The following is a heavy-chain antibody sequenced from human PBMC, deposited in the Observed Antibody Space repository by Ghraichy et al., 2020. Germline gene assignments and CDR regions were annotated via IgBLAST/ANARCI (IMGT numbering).Heavy chain of an antibody. CDR1: GFTFSDAW. CDR2: IKGKTEGGTT. J-gene: IGHJ6*03. V-gene: IGHV3-15*01. Sequence: GGSLRLSCAASGFTFSDAWMTWVRQAPGKGLEWVGLIKGKTEGGTTDYAAPVKGRVTISRDDSKNTLYLQMNSLRTEDTGVYYCTRLGGDYYYYFYMDLGGKGTTFTVSS. D-gene: IGHD3-16*01. CDR3: TRLGGDYYYYFYMDL.